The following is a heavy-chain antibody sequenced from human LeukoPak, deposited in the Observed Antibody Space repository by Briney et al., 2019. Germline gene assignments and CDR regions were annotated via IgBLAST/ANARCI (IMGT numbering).Heavy chain of an antibody. D-gene: IGHD3-16*01. CDR1: GDSLSNNNVA. CDR3: AGGCYSSFDY. CDR2: TYYRSKWNT. V-gene: IGHV6-1*01. Sequence: SQTLSLTCAISGDSLSNNNVAWNWLRQSPSRGLEWLGKTYYRSKWNTDYAVSVKSRITINSDTSKNQFSLQLNSVTPEDTAVYYCAGGCYSSFDYWDQGTLVTVSS. J-gene: IGHJ4*02.